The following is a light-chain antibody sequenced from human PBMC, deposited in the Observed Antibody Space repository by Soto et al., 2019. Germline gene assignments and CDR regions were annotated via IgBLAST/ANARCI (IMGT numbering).Light chain of an antibody. J-gene: IGKJ1*01. CDR3: QQYNNWPT. CDR2: GAS. Sequence: EMVLTQPPGTLSLSPGERATLSCRASESVNSRYLAWYQQKPGQAPRLLIYGASTRATGIPARFSGSGSGTEFTLTISSLQSEDFAVYYCQQYNNWPTFGQGTKVDI. V-gene: IGKV3-15*01. CDR1: ESVNSRY.